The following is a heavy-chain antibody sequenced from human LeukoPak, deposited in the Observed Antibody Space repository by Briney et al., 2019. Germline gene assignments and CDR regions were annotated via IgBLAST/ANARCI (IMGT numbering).Heavy chain of an antibody. CDR1: GFTLSSYA. D-gene: IGHD5-12*01. CDR2: ISGSGGNT. V-gene: IGHV3-23*01. Sequence: GGSLRLSCAASGFTLSSYAMSWVRQAPGKGLEWVSSISGSGGNTYYGDSVKCRFTISRDNSKNTLYVQMNSLRAEDTAVYYYSCARGSGCYFDPCWQGRIVAVSS. CDR3: SCARGSGCYFDP. J-gene: IGHJ4*03.